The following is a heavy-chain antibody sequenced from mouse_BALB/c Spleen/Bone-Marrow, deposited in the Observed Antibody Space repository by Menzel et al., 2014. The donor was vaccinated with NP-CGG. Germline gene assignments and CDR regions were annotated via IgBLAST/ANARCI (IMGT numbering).Heavy chain of an antibody. CDR2: INPYNGAT. Sequence: VQLQQSGPELVKPGASVKISCKASGYSFTAYYIHWVKQSHVKSLEWIGRINPYNGATSYNQNFKEKASLTVDKSSSTAYMELHSLTSEDSAVYYCARKGNYGWFAYWGQGTLVTVSA. D-gene: IGHD2-1*01. CDR1: GYSFTAYY. CDR3: ARKGNYGWFAY. V-gene: IGHV1-26*01. J-gene: IGHJ3*01.